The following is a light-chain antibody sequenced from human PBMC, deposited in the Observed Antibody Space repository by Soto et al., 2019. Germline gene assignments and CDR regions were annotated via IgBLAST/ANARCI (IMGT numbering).Light chain of an antibody. CDR1: QSISSW. J-gene: IGKJ1*01. V-gene: IGKV1-5*03. Sequence: DIQMTQSASTLPASVGDRVTITCRASQSISSWLAWYQQKPGKAPKLLIYKASSLESGVPSRFSGSGSGTEFTLTISSLQPDDFATYYCQQYNSYSGTFGQGTKVDTK. CDR3: QQYNSYSGT. CDR2: KAS.